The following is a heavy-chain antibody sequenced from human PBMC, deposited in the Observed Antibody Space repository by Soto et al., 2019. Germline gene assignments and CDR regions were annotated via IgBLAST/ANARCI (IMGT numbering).Heavy chain of an antibody. Sequence: GGSLRLSCAASGFTFSSYAMSWVRQAPGKGLEWVSAISGSGGSTYYADSVKGRFTISRDNSKNTLYLQMNSLRAEDTAVYYCAKDRPTYGDYDNWFDPWGQGTLVTVSS. CDR3: AKDRPTYGDYDNWFDP. D-gene: IGHD4-17*01. CDR2: ISGSGGST. CDR1: GFTFSSYA. V-gene: IGHV3-23*01. J-gene: IGHJ5*02.